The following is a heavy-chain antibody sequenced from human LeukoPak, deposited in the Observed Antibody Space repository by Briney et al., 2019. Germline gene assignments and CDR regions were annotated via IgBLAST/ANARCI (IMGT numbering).Heavy chain of an antibody. CDR1: GFTFSSYA. CDR3: ARDEYYYDGSGYLPY. V-gene: IGHV3-30*01. D-gene: IGHD3-22*01. CDR2: ISYDGSNK. Sequence: GRSLRLSCAASGFTFSSYAMHWVRQAPGKGLEWVAVISYDGSNKYYADSVKGRFTISRDNSKNTLYLQMNSLRAEDTAVYYCARDEYYYDGSGYLPYWGQGTLVTVS. J-gene: IGHJ4*02.